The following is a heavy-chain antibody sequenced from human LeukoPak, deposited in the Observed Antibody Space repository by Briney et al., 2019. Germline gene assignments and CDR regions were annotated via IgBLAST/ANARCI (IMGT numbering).Heavy chain of an antibody. D-gene: IGHD3-22*01. CDR1: GFSLIDYY. CDR2: INPRGGST. V-gene: IGHV1-46*01. J-gene: IGHJ4*02. CDR3: ARGRDSSGYPEPKVDF. Sequence: ASVKVSCKASGFSLIDYYMHWVRQAPGQGLEWMGIINPRGGSTTYAEKFQGSVTMTRDTSTSTAYMELNSLRSEDTAVYYCARGRDSSGYPEPKVDFWGQGTLVTVSP.